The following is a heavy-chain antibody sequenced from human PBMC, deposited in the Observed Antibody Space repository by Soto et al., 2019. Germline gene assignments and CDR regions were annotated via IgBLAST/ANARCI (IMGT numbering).Heavy chain of an antibody. D-gene: IGHD3-22*01. J-gene: IGHJ4*02. CDR3: ARGDYYDSSGYYFLLYFDY. Sequence: GGSLRLSCAASGFTFSSYWMHWVRQAPGKGLVWVSRINSDGSSTSYADSVKGRFTISRDNAKNTLYLQMNSLRAEDTAVYYCARGDYYDSSGYYFLLYFDYWGQGTLVTVSS. V-gene: IGHV3-74*01. CDR1: GFTFSSYW. CDR2: INSDGSST.